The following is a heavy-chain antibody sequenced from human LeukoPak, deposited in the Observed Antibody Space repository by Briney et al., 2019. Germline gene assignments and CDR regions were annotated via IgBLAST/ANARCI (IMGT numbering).Heavy chain of an antibody. CDR1: GFTFSSYS. V-gene: IGHV3-48*01. CDR3: ARRDDYYYYYMDV. D-gene: IGHD5-24*01. J-gene: IGHJ6*03. CDR2: ISSSSSTI. Sequence: GGSLRLSCAASGFTFSSYSMNWVRQAPGKGLEWVSYISSSSSTIYYADSVKGRFTISRDNAKNSLYLQMNSLRAEDTALYYCARRDDYYYYYMDVWGRGTTVTVSS.